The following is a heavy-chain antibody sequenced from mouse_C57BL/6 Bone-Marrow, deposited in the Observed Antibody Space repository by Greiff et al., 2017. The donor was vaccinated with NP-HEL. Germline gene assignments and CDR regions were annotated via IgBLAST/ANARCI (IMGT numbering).Heavy chain of an antibody. V-gene: IGHV1-67*01. D-gene: IGHD2-1*01. CDR3: AREGIYYGNYRYAMDY. J-gene: IGHJ4*01. CDR2: ISTYYGDA. Sequence: VQLQESGPELVRPGVSVKISCKGSGYTFTDYAMHWVKQSHAKSLEWIGVISTYYGDASYNQKFKDKATMTVDKSTSTAYMELARLTSEDSAVYYYAREGIYYGNYRYAMDYWGQGTSVTVSS. CDR1: GYTFTDYA.